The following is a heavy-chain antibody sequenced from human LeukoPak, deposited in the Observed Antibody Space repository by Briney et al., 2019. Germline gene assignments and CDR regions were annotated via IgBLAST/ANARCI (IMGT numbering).Heavy chain of an antibody. V-gene: IGHV3-53*01. CDR3: ANSRGHGSGNL. Sequence: PGGSLRLSCAASGFIVSSNYMSWVRQAPGKGLEWVSVIYTGGSTYYADSVKGRFTISRDNSKNTVYLQMDSLRAEDTAVYYCANSRGHGSGNLWGQGTLVTVSS. CDR2: IYTGGST. J-gene: IGHJ5*02. D-gene: IGHD3-10*01. CDR1: GFIVSSNY.